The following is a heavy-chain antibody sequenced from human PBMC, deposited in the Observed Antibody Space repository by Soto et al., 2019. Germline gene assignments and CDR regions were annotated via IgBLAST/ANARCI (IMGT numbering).Heavy chain of an antibody. V-gene: IGHV1-2*02. CDR3: ARVRTYYDSSGSLDY. CDR2: INPTSGDT. D-gene: IGHD3-22*01. CDR1: GYTFTGYF. Sequence: ASVKVSCKASGYTFTGYFMHWVRQAPGQGLEWMGWINPTSGDTNYAQKFQGRVTLTRDMSNSTAYVELRRVTPDDTAVYYCARVRTYYDSSGSLDYWGQGTLVTVSS. J-gene: IGHJ4*02.